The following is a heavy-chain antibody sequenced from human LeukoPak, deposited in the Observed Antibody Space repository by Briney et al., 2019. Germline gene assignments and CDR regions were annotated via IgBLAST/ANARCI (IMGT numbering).Heavy chain of an antibody. Sequence: GASVKVSCKASGYTFTGYYMHWVRQAPGQGREWMGWINPNSGGTNYAQKFQGRVTMTRDTSISTAYMELSRLRSDDTAVYYCARSSSGYPYDAFDIWGQGTMVTVSS. V-gene: IGHV1-2*02. CDR2: INPNSGGT. CDR3: ARSSSGYPYDAFDI. J-gene: IGHJ3*02. CDR1: GYTFTGYY. D-gene: IGHD3-22*01.